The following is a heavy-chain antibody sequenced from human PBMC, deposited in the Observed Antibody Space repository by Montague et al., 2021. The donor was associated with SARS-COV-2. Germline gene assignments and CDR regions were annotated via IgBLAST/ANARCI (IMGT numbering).Heavy chain of an antibody. CDR3: VRGAEEAHFAMDV. V-gene: IGHV4-39*02. Sequence: SETLSLTCIVSGGFISDSYYWAWIRQAPGKGLEWLGSLYRSGSVYSNPSLKSRVSISVDKSKNHFSLRPTSATAAETAVYYCVRGAEEAHFAMDVWGQGTTVTVSS. D-gene: IGHD3-10*01. CDR1: GGFISDSYY. CDR2: LYRSGSV. J-gene: IGHJ6*02.